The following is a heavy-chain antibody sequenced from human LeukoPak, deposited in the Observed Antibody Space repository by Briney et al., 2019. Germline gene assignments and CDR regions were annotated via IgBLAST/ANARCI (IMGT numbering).Heavy chain of an antibody. D-gene: IGHD3-16*01. Sequence: PGGSLRHSCVASGFSFHDYAMHWVRQPPGKGLEWVSLITNNGGTTDYADSVKGRFTISRDNSKDSLYLQMNSLRTEDTAVYYCAKVSGMATQWGNFDYWGQGTLVTVSS. CDR2: ITNNGGTT. CDR1: GFSFHDYA. J-gene: IGHJ4*02. CDR3: AKVSGMATQWGNFDY. V-gene: IGHV3-43*02.